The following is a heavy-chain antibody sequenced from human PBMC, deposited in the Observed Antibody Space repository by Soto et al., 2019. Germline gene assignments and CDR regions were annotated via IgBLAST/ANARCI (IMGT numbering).Heavy chain of an antibody. V-gene: IGHV3-74*01. Sequence: EVQLVESGGGLVQPGGSLRLSCAASEFTFSGRSVHWVRQAPGKGLVWVSGIDKVGTDSTYADSVKGRFTSSRDNANNTVYLQMNRLRVEDTAVYYCARGWFGPDVWGKGTTVTVSS. CDR1: EFTFSGRS. D-gene: IGHD3-10*01. CDR3: ARGWFGPDV. CDR2: IDKVGTDS. J-gene: IGHJ6*03.